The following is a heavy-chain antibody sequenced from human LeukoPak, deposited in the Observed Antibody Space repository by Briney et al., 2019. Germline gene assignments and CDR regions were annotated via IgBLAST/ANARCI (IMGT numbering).Heavy chain of an antibody. CDR1: GFIFDDYA. V-gene: IGHV3-9*01. D-gene: IGHD6-25*01. CDR2: ISYNRDGI. CDR3: AKGAAAGIRGYFDY. Sequence: GRSLRLSCVASGFIFDDYAMHWVRQAPGKGLEWVSGISYNRDGIGYADSVKGRFTVSRDNAKNSLYLQMNSLRSEDTALYYCAKGAAAGIRGYFDYWGQGILVTVSS. J-gene: IGHJ4*02.